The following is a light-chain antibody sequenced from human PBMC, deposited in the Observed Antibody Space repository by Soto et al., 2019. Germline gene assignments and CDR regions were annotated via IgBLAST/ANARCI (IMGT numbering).Light chain of an antibody. V-gene: IGKV1-12*01. J-gene: IGKJ2*01. CDR1: HVISSW. CDR3: QQTNNFPYT. Sequence: DIQMTQTPSSVSASVGDRVTITCRASHVISSWLAWYQQKPGKAPKLLIYAASRLQSGVPSRFSGSESEADFTLTISSLQPEDVATYYCQQTNNFPYTFGQGTKLEIK. CDR2: AAS.